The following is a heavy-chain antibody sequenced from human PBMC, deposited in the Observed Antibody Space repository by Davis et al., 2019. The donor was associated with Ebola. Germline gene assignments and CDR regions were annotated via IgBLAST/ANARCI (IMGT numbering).Heavy chain of an antibody. J-gene: IGHJ4*02. Sequence: ASVKVSCTASGFILTSYAMHWVRQAPGQRLEWMGWINAGNGNTKYSQKFQGRVTITRDTSASTAYMELSSLRSEDTAVYYCARGEQWLTFDYWGQGTLVTVSS. D-gene: IGHD6-19*01. CDR1: GFILTSYA. V-gene: IGHV1-3*01. CDR2: INAGNGNT. CDR3: ARGEQWLTFDY.